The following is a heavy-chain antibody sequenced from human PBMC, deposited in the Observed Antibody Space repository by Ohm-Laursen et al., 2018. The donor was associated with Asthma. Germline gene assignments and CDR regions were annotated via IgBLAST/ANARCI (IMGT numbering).Heavy chain of an antibody. CDR3: ASYNQFNAFDF. CDR1: GFAFSSIW. J-gene: IGHJ3*01. CDR2: ITSERSGGTR. D-gene: IGHD1-14*01. Sequence: GSLRLSCTASGFAFSSIWMTWVRQSPGKGLEWVGRITSERSGGTRAYAAPVKDRFTISRDDSKNTLYLQMNSLETEDTAVYFCASYNQFNAFDFGGQGTMVTVSS. V-gene: IGHV3-15*01.